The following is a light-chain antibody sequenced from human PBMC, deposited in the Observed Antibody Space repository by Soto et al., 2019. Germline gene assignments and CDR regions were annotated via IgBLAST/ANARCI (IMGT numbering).Light chain of an antibody. V-gene: IGKV1-5*01. CDR3: QQYSSYST. CDR1: QSISDW. CDR2: DAS. Sequence: DIQMTQSPSTLSASVGDRVTITCRASQSISDWLAWYQQKPGKAPKLLIYDASSVDSGVPSRFSGSGSATEFTLTISSLQPDDFATYYCQQYSSYSTLGQGTKVDIK. J-gene: IGKJ1*01.